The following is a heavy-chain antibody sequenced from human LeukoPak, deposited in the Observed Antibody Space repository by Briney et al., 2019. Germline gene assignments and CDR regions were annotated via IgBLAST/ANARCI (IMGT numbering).Heavy chain of an antibody. CDR3: ANTAGYKVY. V-gene: IGHV3-48*01. CDR2: ISSSSSTI. D-gene: IGHD1-14*01. CDR1: GFTVSSND. Sequence: GGSLRLSCAASGFTVSSNDMSWVRQAPGKGLEWVSYISSSSSTIYYADSVKGRFTISRDNAENSLYLQMNSLRAEDTAVYYCANTAGYKVYWGQGTLVTVSS. J-gene: IGHJ4*02.